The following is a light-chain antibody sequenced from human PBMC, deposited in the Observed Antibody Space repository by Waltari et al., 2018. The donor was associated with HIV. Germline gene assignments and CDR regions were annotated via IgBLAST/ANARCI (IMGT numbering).Light chain of an antibody. J-gene: IGLJ3*02. Sequence: SSVVTQPPSVSVAPGQTASITCSGEKLGEKDAGWYQQKPGQPPVLVIYQDSKRPSGIPERFSVSNSGTTATLTISGTQAMDEADYYCQAWDSSTAWVFGGGTKLTVL. CDR3: QAWDSSTAWV. V-gene: IGLV3-1*01. CDR2: QDS. CDR1: KLGEKD.